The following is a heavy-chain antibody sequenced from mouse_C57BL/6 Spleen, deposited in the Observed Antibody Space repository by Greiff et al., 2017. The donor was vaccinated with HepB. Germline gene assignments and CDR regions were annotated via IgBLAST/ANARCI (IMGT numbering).Heavy chain of an antibody. CDR2: IDPNSGGT. CDR1: GYTFTSYW. CDR3: ARSWGTVVAHWYFDV. V-gene: IGHV1-72*01. Sequence: QVQLQQFGAELVKPGASVKLSCKASGYTFTSYWMHWVKQRPGRGLEWIGRIDPNSGGTKYNEKFKSKATLTVDKPSSTAYMQLSSLTSEDSAVYYCARSWGTVVAHWYFDVWGTGTTVTVSS. J-gene: IGHJ1*03. D-gene: IGHD1-1*01.